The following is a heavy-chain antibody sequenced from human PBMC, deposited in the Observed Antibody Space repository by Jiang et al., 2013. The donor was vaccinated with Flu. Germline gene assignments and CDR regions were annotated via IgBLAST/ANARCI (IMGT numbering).Heavy chain of an antibody. CDR2: IIPIFGTA. J-gene: IGHJ6*02. D-gene: IGHD3-3*01. V-gene: IGHV1-69*06. CDR3: ARGPGGFLEWLSYYGMDV. Sequence: GAEVKKPGSSVKVSCKASGGTFSSYAISWVRQAPGQGLEWMGGIIPIFGTANYAQKFQGRVTITADKSTSTAYMELSSLRSEDMAVYYCARGPGGFLEWLSYYGMDVWGQGTTVTVSS. CDR1: GGTFSSYA.